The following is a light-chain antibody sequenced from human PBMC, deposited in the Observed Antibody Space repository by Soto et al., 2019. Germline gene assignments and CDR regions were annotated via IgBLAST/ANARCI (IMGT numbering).Light chain of an antibody. Sequence: QSVLTQPPSVSAATGQKVTISCSGSSSNIGGNSVSWYQQLPGTAPKLLIYDDNKRPSGIPDRFSGSKSGTSATLGITGFQTGDEADYYCGSWDSSLSAYAFGTGTKVTVL. CDR1: SSNIGGNS. J-gene: IGLJ1*01. V-gene: IGLV1-51*01. CDR3: GSWDSSLSAYA. CDR2: DDN.